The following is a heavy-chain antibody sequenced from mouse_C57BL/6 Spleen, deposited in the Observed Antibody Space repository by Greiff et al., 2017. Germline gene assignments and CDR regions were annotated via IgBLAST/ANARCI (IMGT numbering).Heavy chain of an antibody. D-gene: IGHD1-1*01. CDR1: GYTFTDYE. CDR3: TRSFITTVVATPFDY. J-gene: IGHJ2*01. CDR2: IDPETGGT. V-gene: IGHV1-15*01. Sequence: QVQLKESGAELVRPGASVTLSCKASGYTFTDYEMHWVKQTPVHGLEWIGAIDPETGGTAYNQKFKGKAILTADKSSSTAYMELRSLTSEDSAVYYCTRSFITTVVATPFDYWGQGTTLTVSS.